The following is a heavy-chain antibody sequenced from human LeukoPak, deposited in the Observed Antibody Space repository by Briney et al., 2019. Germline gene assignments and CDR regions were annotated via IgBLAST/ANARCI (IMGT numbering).Heavy chain of an antibody. V-gene: IGHV4-34*01. D-gene: IGHD1-26*01. CDR2: INHSGST. CDR1: GGSFSGYY. Sequence: PSETLSLTCAVYGGSFSGYYWSWIRQPPGKGLECIGEINHSGSTNYNPSLKSRVTISVDTSKNQFSLKLSSVTAADTAVYYCARSYGYYFDYWGQGTLVTVSS. J-gene: IGHJ4*02. CDR3: ARSYGYYFDY.